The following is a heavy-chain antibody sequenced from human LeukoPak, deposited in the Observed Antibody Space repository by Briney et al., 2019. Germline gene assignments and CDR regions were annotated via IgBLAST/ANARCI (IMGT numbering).Heavy chain of an antibody. Sequence: ASVKVSCKASGYTFTGYYMHWVRQAPGQGLEWMGWINPNSGGTNYAQKFQGRVTMTRDTSISTAYMELSRLRSDDTAVYYCARVGVQLWYYYGMDVWGQGTTVTVSS. D-gene: IGHD5-18*01. V-gene: IGHV1-2*02. CDR2: INPNSGGT. CDR3: ARVGVQLWYYYGMDV. CDR1: GYTFTGYY. J-gene: IGHJ6*02.